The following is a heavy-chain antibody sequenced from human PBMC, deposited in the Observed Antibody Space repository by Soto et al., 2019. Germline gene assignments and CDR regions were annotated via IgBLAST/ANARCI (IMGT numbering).Heavy chain of an antibody. J-gene: IGHJ5*02. CDR3: VRDGTKNLRDWFDP. V-gene: IGHV4-4*07. Sequence: SETLYLTCNVSGASLSAYYWSCIRQPPGKGLEWIGRIYATGSSDYNPSLKSRITISVDMSKKQFSLTLRSVTAADTAMYYCVRDGTKNLRDWFDPWGQGILVTVS. CDR1: GASLSAYY. CDR2: IYATGSS. D-gene: IGHD1-1*01.